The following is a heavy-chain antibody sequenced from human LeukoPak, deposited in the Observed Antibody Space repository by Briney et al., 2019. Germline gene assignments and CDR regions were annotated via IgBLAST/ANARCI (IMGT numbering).Heavy chain of an antibody. D-gene: IGHD6-6*01. CDR2: IYSGST. J-gene: IGHJ4*02. Sequence: SETLSLTCTVSGDSISSYYWSWIRQPPGKGLEWIGYIYSGSTNYNPSLKSRVTISVDTSKNQFSLKLSSVTAADTAVYYCAARTAARPEVDYWGQGTLVTVSS. CDR1: GDSISSYY. CDR3: AARTAARPEVDY. V-gene: IGHV4-59*08.